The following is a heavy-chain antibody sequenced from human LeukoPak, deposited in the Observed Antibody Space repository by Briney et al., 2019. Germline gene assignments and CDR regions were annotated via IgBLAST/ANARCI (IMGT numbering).Heavy chain of an antibody. V-gene: IGHV1-2*02. CDR2: INPNSGGT. CDR1: GYTFTGYY. J-gene: IGHJ4*02. Sequence: GASVKVSCKASGYTFTGYYMHWVRQAPGQGLEWMGWINPNSGGTNYAQKFQGRVTMTRDTSISTAYMELSRLRSDDTAVYYCARDYSSSEGSFDYWGQGTLVTVSS. D-gene: IGHD6-6*01. CDR3: ARDYSSSEGSFDY.